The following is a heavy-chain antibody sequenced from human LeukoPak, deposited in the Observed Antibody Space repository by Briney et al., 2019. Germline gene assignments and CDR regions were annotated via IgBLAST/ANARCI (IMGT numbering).Heavy chain of an antibody. CDR3: ATPTTVAYFDY. J-gene: IGHJ4*02. CDR2: IRGRGEST. V-gene: IGHV3-23*01. CDR1: GFTFGNSW. D-gene: IGHD1-14*01. Sequence: PGGSLRLSCAASGFTFGNSWVHWVRQAPGKGLVWVSAIRGRGESTYYADSVRGRFTISRDNSKHTLYLQMSSLRAADTAVSYCATPTTVAYFDYWGQGTLVTVSS.